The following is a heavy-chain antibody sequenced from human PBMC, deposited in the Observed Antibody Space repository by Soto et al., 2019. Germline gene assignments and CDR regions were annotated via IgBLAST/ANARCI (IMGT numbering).Heavy chain of an antibody. J-gene: IGHJ4*02. CDR2: ISGNGGST. CDR1: GFTFTNYA. V-gene: IGHV3-23*01. CDR3: AKERAARGIDY. Sequence: EVQLLESGGGLVQPGGSLRLSCAASGFTFTNYAMSWVRQTPGKGLEWVSTISGNGGSTYNADSVKGRFTISRDNSKNTLYPQMNSLRAEDTAVYYCAKERAARGIDYWGQGSLVTVSS. D-gene: IGHD6-6*01.